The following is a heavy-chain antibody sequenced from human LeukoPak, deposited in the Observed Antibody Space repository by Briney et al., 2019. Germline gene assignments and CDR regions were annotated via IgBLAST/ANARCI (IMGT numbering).Heavy chain of an antibody. CDR3: ARGKYDSSGYPLLGFDY. D-gene: IGHD3-22*01. CDR1: GFTFSSYE. V-gene: IGHV3-48*03. Sequence: PGGSLRLSCAASGFTFSSYEMNWVRQAPGKGLEWVSYISSSGSTIYYADSVKGRFTISRDNAKKPLYLQMNSLRAEDTAVYYCARGKYDSSGYPLLGFDYWGQGTLVTVSS. CDR2: ISSSGSTI. J-gene: IGHJ4*02.